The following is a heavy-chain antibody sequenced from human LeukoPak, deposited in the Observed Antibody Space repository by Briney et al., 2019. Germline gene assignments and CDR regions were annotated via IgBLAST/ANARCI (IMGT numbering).Heavy chain of an antibody. CDR2: IVHSGNT. D-gene: IGHD1-26*01. Sequence: SETLSLTCAVYGGSFSGYYWSWIRQPPGKGLEWIGEIVHSGNTKYNPSLKSRVTISVDTSKNQFSLKLSSVTAADTAVYYCARLGAVRFDPWGQGTLVTVSS. CDR3: ARLGAVRFDP. V-gene: IGHV4-34*12. J-gene: IGHJ5*02. CDR1: GGSFSGYY.